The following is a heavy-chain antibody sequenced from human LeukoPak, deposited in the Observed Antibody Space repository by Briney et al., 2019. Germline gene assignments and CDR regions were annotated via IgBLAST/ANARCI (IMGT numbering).Heavy chain of an antibody. CDR1: GYTFTSYG. CDR3: ARYEITMVRGIMV. D-gene: IGHD3-10*01. J-gene: IGHJ4*02. V-gene: IGHV1-18*01. CDR2: ISAYNGNT. Sequence: GASVKVSCKASGYTFTSYGISWVRQAPGQGLEWMGLISAYNGNTNYAQKFQGRVTMTTDTSTSAAYMEVRSLRSDDTAVYYCARYEITMVRGIMVWGQGTLVTVSS.